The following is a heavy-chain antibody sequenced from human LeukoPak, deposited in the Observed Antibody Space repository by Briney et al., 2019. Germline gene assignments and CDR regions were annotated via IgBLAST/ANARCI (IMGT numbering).Heavy chain of an antibody. D-gene: IGHD4/OR15-4a*01. CDR2: INAIGTTT. Sequence: GGSLRLSCAASGFTFSNYYMSWIRQAPGKGLEWVSYINAIGTTTYYADSLKGRFSISRDNAKNSLSLQMDSLRAEDTTVYYCARGDYGRYAFDFWGQGTMVTVSS. CDR1: GFTFSNYY. V-gene: IGHV3-11*01. J-gene: IGHJ3*01. CDR3: ARGDYGRYAFDF.